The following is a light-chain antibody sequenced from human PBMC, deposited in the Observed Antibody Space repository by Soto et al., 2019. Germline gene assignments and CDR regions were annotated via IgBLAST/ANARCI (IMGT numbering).Light chain of an antibody. CDR1: QSVSNNF. J-gene: IGKJ1*01. CDR3: QQYGSSPWT. V-gene: IGKV3-20*01. Sequence: EIVLTQSPGTLSLSPGERATLSCRASQSVSNNFLAWYQQTRGQAPRLLIFDASSRASGIPDRFSGSVSGTDFTLTINRLKPEDFAVYYCQQYGSSPWTFGQGTKVDIK. CDR2: DAS.